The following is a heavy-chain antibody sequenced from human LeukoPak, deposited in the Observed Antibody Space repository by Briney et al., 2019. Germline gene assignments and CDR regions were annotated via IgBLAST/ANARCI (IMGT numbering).Heavy chain of an antibody. CDR1: GYTFTSYD. D-gene: IGHD3-3*01. Sequence: ASVKVSCKVSGYTFTSYDINWVRQATGQGLEWMGWMNPNSGNTGYAQKFQGRVTMTRNTSISTAYMELSSLRSEDTAVYYCARASFYDFWSGYYRTEFDPWGQGTLVTVSS. CDR3: ARASFYDFWSGYYRTEFDP. J-gene: IGHJ5*02. CDR2: MNPNSGNT. V-gene: IGHV1-8*01.